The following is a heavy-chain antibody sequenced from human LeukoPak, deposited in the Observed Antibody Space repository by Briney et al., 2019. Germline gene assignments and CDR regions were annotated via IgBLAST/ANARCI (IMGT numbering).Heavy chain of an antibody. CDR2: FYYSGST. CDR1: GGSISNYY. Sequence: SETLSLTCTVSGGSISNYYWNWIRQPPGKGLEWIAYFYYSGSTKTTDYNPSLRSRITISIDTSKNQFSLKLSFVTAADTAVYYCARSLSFDGYSDYWGQGTLVTVSS. J-gene: IGHJ4*02. CDR3: ARSLSFDGYSDY. D-gene: IGHD5-24*01. V-gene: IGHV4-59*01.